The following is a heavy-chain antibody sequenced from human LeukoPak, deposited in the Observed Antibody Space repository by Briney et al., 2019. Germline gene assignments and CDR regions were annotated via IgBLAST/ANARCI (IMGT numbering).Heavy chain of an antibody. CDR2: ISGSGGST. D-gene: IGHD3-22*01. CDR1: GFTFSNYA. V-gene: IGHV3-23*01. J-gene: IGHJ4*02. Sequence: GGSLLLSCAASGFTFSNYAMSWVRPAPGKGLEWVSTISGSGGSTYYADSVKGRFTISRDNSKNTLYLEMNSLRAEDTAVYYCAKDLYYDSSGLDYWAQGTLVTASS. CDR3: AKDLYYDSSGLDY.